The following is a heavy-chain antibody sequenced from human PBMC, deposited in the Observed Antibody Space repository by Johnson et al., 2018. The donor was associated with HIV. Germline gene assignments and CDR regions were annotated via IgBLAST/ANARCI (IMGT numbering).Heavy chain of an antibody. CDR3: ARAGAVGFDAFDI. CDR2: IYSGDST. Sequence: MQLVESGGGVERPGGSLRLSCVGSGFTFSSYAMHWVRQAPGKGLEWVAIIYSGDSTYYADSVKGRFTISRDSSKNTLYLQMNSLRAEDTAVYYCARAGAVGFDAFDIWGQGTMVTVSS. D-gene: IGHD6-19*01. J-gene: IGHJ3*02. V-gene: IGHV3-NL1*01. CDR1: GFTFSSYA.